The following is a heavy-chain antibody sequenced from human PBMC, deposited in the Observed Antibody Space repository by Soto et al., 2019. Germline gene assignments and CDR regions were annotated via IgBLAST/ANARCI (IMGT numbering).Heavy chain of an antibody. J-gene: IGHJ5*02. CDR1: GGSISSTDYF. CDR3: ASQRITGRNWFDP. CDR2: IFYSGST. D-gene: IGHD3-16*01. V-gene: IGHV4-39*02. Sequence: PSETLSLTCSVSGGSISSTDYFWGWMGQPPGKGLEWIGTIFYSGSTYYNPSLKSRLTMSVETSRNHFSLKLSYVTAADTAVYYCASQRITGRNWFDPWGPGNLVTVSS.